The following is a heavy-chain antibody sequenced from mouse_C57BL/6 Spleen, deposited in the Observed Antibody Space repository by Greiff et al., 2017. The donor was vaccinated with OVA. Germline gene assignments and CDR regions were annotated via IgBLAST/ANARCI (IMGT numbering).Heavy chain of an antibody. J-gene: IGHJ2*01. CDR1: GSTFTDSY. CDR2: INPYTGGT. Sequence: EVQLKESGPVLVKPGASVTLSCPASGSTFTDSYMHWVPQSHGQSLAWIGLINPYTGGTSYNQTFKGKATLTVDKSSSTAYMELNSLTSEDSAVYYCARRPIDSSGPLDYWGQGTTLTVSS. D-gene: IGHD3-2*02. CDR3: ARRPIDSSGPLDY. V-gene: IGHV1-19*01.